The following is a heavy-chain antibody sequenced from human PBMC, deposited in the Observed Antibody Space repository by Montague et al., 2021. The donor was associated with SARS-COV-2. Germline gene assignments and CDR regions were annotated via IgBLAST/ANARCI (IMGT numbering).Heavy chain of an antibody. CDR2: IYYSGST. D-gene: IGHD3-22*01. Sequence: TLSLTCTVSGGSISSGGYYWSWIRQHPGKGLEWIGYIYYSGSTYYNPSLKSRLTISVDTSKSRFSLKLSSVTAADAAVYYCARGGGYYNYGLDVWGPGTTVTVSS. V-gene: IGHV4-31*03. CDR1: GGSISSGGYY. CDR3: ARGGGYYNYGLDV. J-gene: IGHJ6*02.